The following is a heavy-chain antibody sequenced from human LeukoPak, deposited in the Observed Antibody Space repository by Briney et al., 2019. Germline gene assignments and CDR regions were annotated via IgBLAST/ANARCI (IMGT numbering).Heavy chain of an antibody. CDR3: AHLVNTVPTT. CDR2: IYWDDDK. CDR1: GFSLSTNEEG. J-gene: IGHJ5*02. D-gene: IGHD4-17*01. Sequence: ESGPTLVKPTQTLTLTCTFSGFSLSTNEEGVGWIRQPPGKALEWLALIYWDDDKRYSPSLKSRLTITKDTSKNHVVLTMTNMDPEDTATYYCAHLVNTVPTTWGQGTLVTVSS. V-gene: IGHV2-5*02.